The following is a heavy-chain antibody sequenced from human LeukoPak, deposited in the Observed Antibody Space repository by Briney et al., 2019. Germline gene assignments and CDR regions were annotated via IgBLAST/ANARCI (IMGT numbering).Heavy chain of an antibody. D-gene: IGHD5-24*01. CDR2: ISYDGSNK. CDR3: AKDLGDGYNSYDY. Sequence: GGSLRLSCAASGFTFSSYGMHWVRQAPGKGLEWVAVISYDGSNKYYADSVKGRFTISRDNSKNTLYLQMNSLRAEDTAVYYCAKDLGDGYNSYDYWGQGTLVTVSS. CDR1: GFTFSSYG. J-gene: IGHJ4*02. V-gene: IGHV3-30*18.